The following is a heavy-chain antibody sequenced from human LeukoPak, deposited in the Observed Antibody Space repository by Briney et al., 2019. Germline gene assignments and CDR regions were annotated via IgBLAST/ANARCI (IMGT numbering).Heavy chain of an antibody. Sequence: SETLSLTCTVSGGSISSYYWSWIRQPAGKGLEWIGRIYTSGSTNYNPSLKSRVTMSVDTSKNQFSLKLSPVTAADKSVYYCARDLYWWLGPNYYYYYKDVWGKGTTVTISS. CDR3: ARDLYWWLGPNYYYYYKDV. J-gene: IGHJ6*03. CDR2: IYTSGST. CDR1: GGSISSYY. D-gene: IGHD2-15*01. V-gene: IGHV4-4*07.